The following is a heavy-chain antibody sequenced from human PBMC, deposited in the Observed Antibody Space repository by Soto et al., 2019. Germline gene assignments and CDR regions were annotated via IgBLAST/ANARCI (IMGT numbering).Heavy chain of an antibody. CDR2: ISYDGSNK. D-gene: IGHD2-15*01. CDR3: AKLKEVAADAFDI. V-gene: IGHV3-30*18. J-gene: IGHJ3*02. CDR1: GFTFSSYG. Sequence: QVQLVESGGGVVQPGRSLRLSCAASGFTFSSYGMHWVRQAPGKGLEWVAVISYDGSNKYYADSVKGRFTISRDNSKNTLYLQMNSLRAEDTAVYYCAKLKEVAADAFDIWGQGPMVTVSS.